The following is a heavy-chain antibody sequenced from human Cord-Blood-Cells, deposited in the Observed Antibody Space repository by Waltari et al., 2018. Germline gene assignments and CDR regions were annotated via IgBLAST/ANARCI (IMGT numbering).Heavy chain of an antibody. J-gene: IGHJ4*02. Sequence: QVQLVHSGAEVKKPGSSVKVSCKASGGTFSSSTLTWVRQAPGQGLGWMGRIIPILGIANYAQKFQGRVTITADKSTSTAYMELSSLRSEDTAVYYCARSEVQAPPGYWGQGTLVTVSS. D-gene: IGHD3-10*01. CDR3: ARSEVQAPPGY. V-gene: IGHV1-69*02. CDR1: GGTFSSST. CDR2: IIPILGIA.